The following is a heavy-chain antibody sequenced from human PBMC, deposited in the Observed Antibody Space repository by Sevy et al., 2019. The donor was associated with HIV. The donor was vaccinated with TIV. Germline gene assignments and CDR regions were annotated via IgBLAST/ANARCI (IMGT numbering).Heavy chain of an antibody. J-gene: IGHJ6*02. V-gene: IGHV5-51*01. CDR2: IYPGDSDT. D-gene: IGHD4-4*01. CDR1: GYSFTSYW. CDR3: ARHSINNYAYYYYYGMDV. Sequence: GESLKISCKGSGYSFTSYWIGWVRQMPGKGLEWMGIIYPGDSDTRYSPSFQGQVTISADKSISTAYLQWSSLKASDTAMYYCARHSINNYAYYYYYGMDVWGQGTTVTVSS.